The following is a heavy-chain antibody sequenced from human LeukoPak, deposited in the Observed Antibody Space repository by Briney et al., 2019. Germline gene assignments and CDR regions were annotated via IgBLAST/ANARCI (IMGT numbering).Heavy chain of an antibody. CDR3: AKGQSGTTPYWFDP. D-gene: IGHD1-1*01. V-gene: IGHV3-7*03. Sequence: GESLRLSCTASGFTFSNFWMGWVRQAPGKGLEWVANIKQDETEKFYLGSVKGRFTISRDNAKNSLYLQMNSLRVGDTALYYCAKGQSGTTPYWFDPWGQGTLVTVSS. CDR2: IKQDETEK. J-gene: IGHJ5*02. CDR1: GFTFSNFW.